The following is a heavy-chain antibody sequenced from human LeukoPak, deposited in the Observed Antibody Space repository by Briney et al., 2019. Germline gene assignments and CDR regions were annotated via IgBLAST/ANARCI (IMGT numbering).Heavy chain of an antibody. D-gene: IGHD5-12*01. Sequence: PGGFLRLSCAASGFTVSSNYMSWVRQAPGKGLEWVSVIYSGGSTYYADSVKGRFTISRDNSKNTLYLQMNSLRAEDTAVYYCAREGSGYDSHIPFDYWGQGTLVTVSS. CDR3: AREGSGYDSHIPFDY. J-gene: IGHJ4*02. CDR2: IYSGGST. V-gene: IGHV3-53*01. CDR1: GFTVSSNY.